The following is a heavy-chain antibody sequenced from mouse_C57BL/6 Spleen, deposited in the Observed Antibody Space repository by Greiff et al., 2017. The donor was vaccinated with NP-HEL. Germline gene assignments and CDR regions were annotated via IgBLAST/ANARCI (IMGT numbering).Heavy chain of an antibody. Sequence: QVQLKESGPELVKPGASVKLSCKASGYTFTSYDINWVKQRPGQGLEWIGWIYPRDGSTKYNEKFKGKATLTVDTSSSTAYMELHSLTSEDSAVYFCARGYYYGSRFLYWYFDVWGTGTTVTVSS. D-gene: IGHD1-1*01. V-gene: IGHV1-85*01. CDR2: IYPRDGST. J-gene: IGHJ1*03. CDR3: ARGYYYGSRFLYWYFDV. CDR1: GYTFTSYD.